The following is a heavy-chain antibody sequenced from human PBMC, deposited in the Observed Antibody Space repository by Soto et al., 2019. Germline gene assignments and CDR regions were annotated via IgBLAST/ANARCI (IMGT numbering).Heavy chain of an antibody. CDR2: ISGSGGST. D-gene: IGHD1-7*01. CDR1: GFTFSSYA. J-gene: IGHJ3*02. V-gene: IGHV3-23*01. Sequence: GGSLRLSCAASGFTFSSYAMSWVRQAPGKGLEWVSAISGSGGSTYYADSVKGRFTISRDNSKNTLYLQMNSLRAEDTAVYYCAKKLDSSRRGDDAFDIWGQGTMVTVSS. CDR3: AKKLDSSRRGDDAFDI.